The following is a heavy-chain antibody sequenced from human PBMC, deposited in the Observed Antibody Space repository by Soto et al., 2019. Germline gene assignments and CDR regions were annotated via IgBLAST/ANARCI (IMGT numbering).Heavy chain of an antibody. V-gene: IGHV3-23*01. CDR1: GFTFSSYA. D-gene: IGHD3-9*01. CDR3: AKEYYDILTGQLYYFDY. CDR2: ISGSGGST. J-gene: IGHJ4*02. Sequence: GGSLRLSCAASGFTFSSYAMSWVRQAPGKGLEWVSAISGSGGSTYYADSVKGRFTISRDNSKNTLYLQMNSLRAEDTAVYYCAKEYYDILTGQLYYFDYWGQGTLVTVSS.